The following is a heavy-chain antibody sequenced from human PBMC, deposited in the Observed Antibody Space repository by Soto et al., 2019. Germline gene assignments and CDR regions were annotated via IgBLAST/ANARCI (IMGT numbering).Heavy chain of an antibody. D-gene: IGHD1-1*01. Sequence: QVQLVESGGHVVQPGRSLRLSCAASGFTFSNYAMHWVRQAPGKGLEWVAVTSSDGTHKYYADSVKGRFAISRDNSKSGLYLQRNSLPPEETAMYYCAEGPYRTTLAYIDYWGQGTLVTVSA. CDR1: GFTFSNYA. V-gene: IGHV3-30*09. CDR3: AEGPYRTTLAYIDY. CDR2: TSSDGTHK. J-gene: IGHJ4*02.